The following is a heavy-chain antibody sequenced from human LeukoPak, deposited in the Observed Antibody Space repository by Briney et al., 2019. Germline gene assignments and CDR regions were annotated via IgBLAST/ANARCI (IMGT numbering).Heavy chain of an antibody. CDR3: ARRVRYYYGSGSYYEYYFDY. CDR2: SRAYNGNT. CDR1: GYTFTSYG. J-gene: IGHJ4*02. D-gene: IGHD3-10*01. V-gene: IGHV1-18*01. Sequence: ASVKVSCKASGYTFTSYGISGVRQAPGQGLEWMGWSRAYNGNTNYAQKLQGRVTMTTDTSTSTAYMELRSLRSDDTAVYYCARRVRYYYGSGSYYEYYFDYWGQGTLVTVSS.